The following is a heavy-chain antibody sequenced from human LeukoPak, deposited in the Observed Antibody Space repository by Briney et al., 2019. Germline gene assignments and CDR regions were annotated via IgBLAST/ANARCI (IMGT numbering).Heavy chain of an antibody. J-gene: IGHJ4*02. Sequence: GESLKISCXGSGYSFTSYWIGWVRQMPGKGLEWMGIIYPGDSDTRYSPSFQGQVTISADKSISTAYLQWSSLKASDTAMYYCASSLVPAAIAVGYYFDYWGQGTLVTVSS. CDR3: ASSLVPAAIAVGYYFDY. D-gene: IGHD2-2*01. V-gene: IGHV5-51*01. CDR2: IYPGDSDT. CDR1: GYSFTSYW.